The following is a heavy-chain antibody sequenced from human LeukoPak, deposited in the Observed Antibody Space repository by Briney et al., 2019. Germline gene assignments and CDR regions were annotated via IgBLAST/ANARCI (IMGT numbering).Heavy chain of an antibody. D-gene: IGHD5/OR15-5a*01. CDR2: ISSSSDYI. V-gene: IGHV3-21*01. CDR3: ARSRSVSNYKGMDV. J-gene: IGHJ6*02. CDR1: GFTFSSYT. Sequence: GGSLRLSCAASGFTFSSYTMNWVRQAPGKGLEWVSSISSSSDYIYYADSVKGRFTISRDNARNSLYLQMNSLRAEDTAVYYCARSRSVSNYKGMDVWGQGTTVTVSS.